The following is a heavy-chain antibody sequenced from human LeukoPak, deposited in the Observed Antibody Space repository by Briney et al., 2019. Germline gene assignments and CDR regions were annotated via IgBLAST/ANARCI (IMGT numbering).Heavy chain of an antibody. CDR3: AKGGDPTSGSCGTVDS. V-gene: IGHV3-23*01. CDR1: QFTFGTYA. Sequence: GGSLRLSCAASQFTFGTYAMSWVRQAPGKGLEWVSAISASGGATYYAGSVRGRFTISRDNSKNTLYLQMNSLRGDDTALYYCAKGGDPTSGSCGTVDSWGRGTLVTVSS. CDR2: ISASGGAT. D-gene: IGHD6-19*01. J-gene: IGHJ5*01.